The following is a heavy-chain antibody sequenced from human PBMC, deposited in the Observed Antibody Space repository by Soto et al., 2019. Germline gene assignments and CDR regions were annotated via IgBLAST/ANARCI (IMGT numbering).Heavy chain of an antibody. D-gene: IGHD3-22*01. J-gene: IGHJ4*02. CDR2: INHSGGT. V-gene: IGHV4-34*01. CDR3: DRGSVDTVDSSGFYED. Sequence: PSEPLSLTCAVYGVSFSAYYWSWIRHPPWKGLEWIGEINHSGGTSYNPSLKSRVTISVDTSKSQFSLKLTSVTAAERAVYYCDRGSVDTVDSSGFYEDWGQRTPVTV. CDR1: GVSFSAYY.